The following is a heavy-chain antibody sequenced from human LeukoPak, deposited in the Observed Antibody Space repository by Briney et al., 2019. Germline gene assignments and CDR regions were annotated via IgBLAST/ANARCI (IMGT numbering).Heavy chain of an antibody. CDR2: IYHTGGS. V-gene: IGHV4-39*01. CDR3: ARSLVVAATVDY. Sequence: PSETLSLTCTVSGGSITTGPYYWSWIRRPPGKGLEWIATIYHTGGSYYNSSPKGRATISVDTSKSQFSLKLSSVTAADTALYYCARSLVVAATVDYWGQGTLVTVSS. CDR1: GGSITTGPYY. J-gene: IGHJ4*02. D-gene: IGHD2-15*01.